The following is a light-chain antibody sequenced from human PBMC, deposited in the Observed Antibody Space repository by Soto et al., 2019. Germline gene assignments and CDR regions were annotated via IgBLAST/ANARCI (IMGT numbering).Light chain of an antibody. CDR2: ATS. CDR1: QDLSNY. CDR3: QKYNSAPPT. Sequence: DIQMTQSPSSLSASVGDRVTITCRASQDLSNYLAWYQQKPGKVPKLLIYATSTLQSGVPSRFSGRGSGTDFTLTISSLQPEDVATYYCQKYNSAPPTFGQGTKVDIK. V-gene: IGKV1-27*01. J-gene: IGKJ1*01.